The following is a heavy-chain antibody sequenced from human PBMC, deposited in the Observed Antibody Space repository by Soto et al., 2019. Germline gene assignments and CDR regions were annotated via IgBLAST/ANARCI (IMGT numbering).Heavy chain of an antibody. Sequence: PSETLSLTCTVSRGSISSTNYYWGWIRQPPGKGLEWIGSIYYSGSTYYNPSLKSRVTISVDTSKNQVSLTVSSVTAADTAMYYCARHEAVAGSDLFDYWGQGTLVTVSS. CDR3: ARHEAVAGSDLFDY. CDR1: RGSISSTNYY. J-gene: IGHJ4*01. V-gene: IGHV4-39*01. CDR2: IYYSGST. D-gene: IGHD6-19*01.